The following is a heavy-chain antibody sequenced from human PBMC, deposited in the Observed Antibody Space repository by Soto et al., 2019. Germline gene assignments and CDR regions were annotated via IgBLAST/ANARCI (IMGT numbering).Heavy chain of an antibody. J-gene: IGHJ6*02. Sequence: SSETLSLTCAVSGGSISSSNWWSWVRQPPGKGLEWIGEIYHSGSTNYNPSLKSRVTISVDKSKNQFSLKLSSVTAADTAVYYCATSAPTTGTNYYYYGMDVWGQGTTVTVS. CDR1: GGSISSSNW. CDR3: ATSAPTTGTNYYYYGMDV. V-gene: IGHV4-4*02. D-gene: IGHD1-1*01. CDR2: IYHSGST.